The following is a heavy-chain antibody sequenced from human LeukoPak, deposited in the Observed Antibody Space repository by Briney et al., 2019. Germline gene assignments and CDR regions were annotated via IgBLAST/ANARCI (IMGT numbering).Heavy chain of an antibody. CDR2: INPNSGGT. CDR1: GYTFTGYY. Sequence: ASVKVSCKASGYTFTGYYMHWVRQAPGQGLEWMGWINPNSGGTNYAQKFQGRVTMTRDTSISTAYMELSRLRSDDTAVYYCARGAGILTGYLDYWGQGTLVTVSS. CDR3: ARGAGILTGYLDY. V-gene: IGHV1-2*02. J-gene: IGHJ4*02. D-gene: IGHD3-9*01.